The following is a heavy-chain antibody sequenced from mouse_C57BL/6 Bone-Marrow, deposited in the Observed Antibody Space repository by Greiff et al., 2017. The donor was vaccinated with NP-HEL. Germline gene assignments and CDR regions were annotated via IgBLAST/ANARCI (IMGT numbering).Heavy chain of an antibody. CDR3: ARGGLGEYYFDY. V-gene: IGHV3-6*01. Sequence: EVKLQESGPGLVKPSQSLSLTCSVTGYSITSGYYWNWIRQFPGNKLEWMGYISYDGSNKYNPSLKNRISITRDTSKNQFFLKLNSVTTEDTATYYCARGGLGEYYFDYWGQGTTLTVSS. CDR1: GYSITSGYY. D-gene: IGHD4-1*01. J-gene: IGHJ2*01. CDR2: ISYDGSN.